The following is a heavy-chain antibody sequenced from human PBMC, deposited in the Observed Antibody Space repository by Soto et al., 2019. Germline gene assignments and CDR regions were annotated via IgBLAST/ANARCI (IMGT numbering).Heavy chain of an antibody. CDR2: ISSSSSYI. J-gene: IGHJ4*02. CDR3: ARFADSSVFFDY. V-gene: IGHV3-21*01. CDR1: GFTFSSYS. D-gene: IGHD3-22*01. Sequence: EVQLVESGGGLVKPGGSLRLSCAASGFTFSSYSMNWVRQAPGKGLEWVSSISSSSSYIYYADSVKGRFTISRDNAKNSLYLQMNSLRAEDTAVYYCARFADSSVFFDYWGQGTLVTVSS.